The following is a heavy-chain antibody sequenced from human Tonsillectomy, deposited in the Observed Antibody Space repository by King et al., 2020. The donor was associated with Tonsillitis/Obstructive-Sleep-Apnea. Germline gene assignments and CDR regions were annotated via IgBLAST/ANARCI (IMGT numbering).Heavy chain of an antibody. CDR3: ARDLVGSGSYPDAFDI. D-gene: IGHD1-26*01. Sequence: MQLQESGPGLVKPSETLSLTCTVSGGSISSYYWSWIRQPPGKGLEWIGYIHYSGSTNYNPSLKSRVTISVDTSKNQFSLKLSSVTAADTAVYYCARDLVGSGSYPDAFDIWGQGTMVTVSS. J-gene: IGHJ3*02. CDR2: IHYSGST. CDR1: GGSISSYY. V-gene: IGHV4-59*01.